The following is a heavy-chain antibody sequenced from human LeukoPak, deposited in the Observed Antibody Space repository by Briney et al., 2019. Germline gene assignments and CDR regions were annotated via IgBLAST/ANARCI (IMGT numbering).Heavy chain of an antibody. CDR3: ARGGGRWYAFDI. V-gene: IGHV4-59*12. CDR1: GGSISSYY. CDR2: IYYSGST. Sequence: PSETLSLTCTVSGGSISSYYWSWIRQPPGKGLEWIGYIYYSGSTNYNPSLKSRVTMSVDTSKNQFSLKLSSVTAADTAVYYCARGGGRWYAFDIWGQGTMVTVSS. D-gene: IGHD4-23*01. J-gene: IGHJ3*02.